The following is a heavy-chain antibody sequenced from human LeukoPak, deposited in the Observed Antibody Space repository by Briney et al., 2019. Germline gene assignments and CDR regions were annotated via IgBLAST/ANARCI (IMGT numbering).Heavy chain of an antibody. Sequence: GGSLRLSCAASAFTFSSYSMNWVRQAPGKGLEWVSSISSSSSYIYYADSVKGRFTISRDNAKNSLYLQMNSPRAEDTAVYYCASGGTDDAFDIWGQGTMVTVSS. CDR1: AFTFSSYS. V-gene: IGHV3-21*01. D-gene: IGHD1-14*01. CDR2: ISSSSSYI. J-gene: IGHJ3*02. CDR3: ASGGTDDAFDI.